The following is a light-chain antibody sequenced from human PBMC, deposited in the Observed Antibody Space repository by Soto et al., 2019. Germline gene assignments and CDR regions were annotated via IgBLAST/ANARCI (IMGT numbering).Light chain of an antibody. CDR2: EGS. V-gene: IGLV2-8*01. J-gene: IGLJ2*01. CDR3: SSYSGTNSHVR. Sequence: QSALTQPPSASGSPGQSVTISCAGTYSDIGDYNFVSWYQQHPGKVPKLIISEGSKRPSGVPDRFSGSKSGYTASLTVSDLQPADEAVYYCSSYSGTNSHVRFGGGTKLTVL. CDR1: YSDIGDYNF.